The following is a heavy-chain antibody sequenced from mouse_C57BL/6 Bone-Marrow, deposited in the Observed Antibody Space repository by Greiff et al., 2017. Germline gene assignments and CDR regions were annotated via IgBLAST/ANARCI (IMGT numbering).Heavy chain of an antibody. D-gene: IGHD3-2*02. J-gene: IGHJ2*01. CDR3: ARYTAQATCFDY. V-gene: IGHV7-3*01. CDR2: IRNKANGYTT. CDR1: GFTFTDYY. Sequence: EVKLEESGGGLVQPGGSLCLSCAASGFTFTDYYMSWVRQPPGKALEWLGFIRNKANGYTTEYSASVQGRFTISRDNSQSILYLQMNALRAEDSATYYCARYTAQATCFDYWGQGTTLTVSS.